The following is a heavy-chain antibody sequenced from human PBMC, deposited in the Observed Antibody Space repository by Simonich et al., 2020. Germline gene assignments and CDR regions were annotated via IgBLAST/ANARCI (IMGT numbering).Heavy chain of an antibody. D-gene: IGHD4-4*01. V-gene: IGHV4-39*01. CDR1: GGSISSSSYY. CDR2: IYYSGST. J-gene: IGHJ3*02. CDR3: ARRPRLTNFADAFDI. Sequence: QLQLQESGPGLVKPSETLSLTCTVSGGSISSSSYYWGWIRQPPGKGLEWIGSIYYSGSTSYHPSLKSRVTISVDTSKNQFSLKLSSVTAADTAVYYCARRPRLTNFADAFDIWGQGTMVTVSS.